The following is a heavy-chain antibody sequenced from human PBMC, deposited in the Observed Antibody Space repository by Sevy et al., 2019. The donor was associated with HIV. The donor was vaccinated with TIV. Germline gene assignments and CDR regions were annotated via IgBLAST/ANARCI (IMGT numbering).Heavy chain of an antibody. CDR1: GFTFDDYA. J-gene: IGHJ4*02. CDR3: TSGLATADTPEYYFDY. CDR2: ITRNSYEAYGGTT. D-gene: IGHD5-12*01. V-gene: IGHV3-49*03. Sequence: GGSLRLSCTTSGFTFDDYAMNWFRQAPGKGLEWVAFITRNSYEAYGGTTDYAASVKGGFIISSDDSKSIAYLQMNSLKAEETAVYYCTSGLATADTPEYYFDYWGQGALVTVSS.